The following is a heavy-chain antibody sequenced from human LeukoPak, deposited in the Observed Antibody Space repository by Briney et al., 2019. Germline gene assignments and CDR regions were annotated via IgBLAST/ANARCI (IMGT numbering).Heavy chain of an antibody. D-gene: IGHD2-2*01. CDR1: GFTFSSYW. CDR3: ASSYCSITSCSDY. V-gene: IGHV3-7*03. Sequence: GGSLRLSCAASGFTFSSYWMSWVRQAPGKGLEWVANIKQDGSEKYYVDSVKGRFTISRDNAKNSLYLQMNSLRAEDTAVYYCASSYCSITSCSDYWGQGTLVTVSS. J-gene: IGHJ4*02. CDR2: IKQDGSEK.